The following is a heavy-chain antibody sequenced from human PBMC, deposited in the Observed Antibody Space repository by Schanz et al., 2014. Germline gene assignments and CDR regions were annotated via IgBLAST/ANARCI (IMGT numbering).Heavy chain of an antibody. CDR2: IKKDGSEK. V-gene: IGHV3-7*01. J-gene: IGHJ4*02. CDR3: ARIGGSVFDY. Sequence: EVQLAESGGGLVQPGGSLRLSCAASTFTFSSDWMSWVRQAPGKGLEWVANIKKDGSEKYYVDSVKGRFTISRDNAKNSLFLQMNSLRPEDTAVYYCARIGGSVFDYWAQGTLVTVSS. D-gene: IGHD3-10*01. CDR1: TFTFSSDW.